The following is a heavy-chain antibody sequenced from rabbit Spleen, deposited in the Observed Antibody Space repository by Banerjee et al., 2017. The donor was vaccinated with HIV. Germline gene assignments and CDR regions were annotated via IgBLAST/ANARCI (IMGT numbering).Heavy chain of an antibody. D-gene: IGHD8-1*01. CDR1: GFDISKNG. CDR2: IDPVFGIT. J-gene: IGHJ4*01. CDR3: ARDGAGGSYFAL. Sequence: QEQLVESGGGLVQPGGSLKLSCTVSGFDISKNGVTWVRQAPGKGLEWIGYIDPVFGITYYANWVNGRFSISRENAQNTVFLQMTSLTAADTATYFCARDGAGGSYFALWGQGTLVTVS. V-gene: IGHV1S47*01.